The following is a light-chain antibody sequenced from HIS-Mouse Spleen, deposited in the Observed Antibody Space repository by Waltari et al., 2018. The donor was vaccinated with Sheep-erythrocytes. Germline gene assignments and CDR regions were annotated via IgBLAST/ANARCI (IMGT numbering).Light chain of an antibody. V-gene: IGLV2-14*03. CDR1: SSDVGGYNY. J-gene: IGLJ2*01. Sequence: QSALTQPASVSGSPGQSITISCTGTSSDVGGYNYVSWYQQHPGKAPKLMIYDVSNRPSGVSNRVSGSKSGNTASLTSSGLQAEDEADYYCSSYTSSSTLVVFGGGTKLTVL. CDR2: DVS. CDR3: SSYTSSSTLVV.